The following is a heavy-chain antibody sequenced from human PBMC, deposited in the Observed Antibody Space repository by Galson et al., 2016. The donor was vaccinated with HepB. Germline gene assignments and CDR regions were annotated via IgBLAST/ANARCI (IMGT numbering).Heavy chain of an antibody. V-gene: IGHV5-51*01. CDR1: GYNFTSHW. CDR2: IFPADSDI. CDR3: VRRAGTTWGLDN. D-gene: IGHD1-1*01. Sequence: QSGAEVTKPGESLKISCKGSGYNFTSHWIGWVRRRPGKGLEWMGIIFPADSDIRISPSLQGQVTISADRSITTAYLQWNSLTSPDTGMYYCVRRAGTTWGLDNWGQGTLVTVAS. J-gene: IGHJ4*02.